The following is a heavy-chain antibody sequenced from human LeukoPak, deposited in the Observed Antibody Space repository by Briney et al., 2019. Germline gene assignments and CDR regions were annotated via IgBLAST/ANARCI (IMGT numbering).Heavy chain of an antibody. J-gene: IGHJ4*02. CDR3: ARDGYGGNSEFDY. Sequence: SETLSLTCAVYGGSFSGYYWSWIRQPPGKGLEWIGEINHSGSTNYNPSLKSRVTISVDTSKNQFSLQLNSVTPEDTAVYYCARDGYGGNSEFDYWGQGTLVTVSS. CDR1: GGSFSGYY. V-gene: IGHV4-34*01. CDR2: INHSGST. D-gene: IGHD4-23*01.